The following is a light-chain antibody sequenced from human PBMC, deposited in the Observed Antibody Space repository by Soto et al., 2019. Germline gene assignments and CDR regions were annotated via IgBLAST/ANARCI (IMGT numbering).Light chain of an antibody. CDR1: QSISSH. J-gene: IGKJ2*01. CDR2: DSY. Sequence: DIQITQSPSSLSASVGDRVTITCRASQSISSHLNWYQHKPGRPPRLLIFDSYILEGGVPSRFSGSVSDTYFTLTIDSLQSEDVATYYCQHSYITPRYTFGQGTKVEI. CDR3: QHSYITPRYT. V-gene: IGKV1-39*01.